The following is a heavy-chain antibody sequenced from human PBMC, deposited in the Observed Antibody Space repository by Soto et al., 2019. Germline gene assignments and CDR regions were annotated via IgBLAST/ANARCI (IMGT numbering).Heavy chain of an antibody. Sequence: QITLKESAPTLVQPTQPLPLSCTFSGFSLSPVGVGVGWIRQPPGKALEWIAVIYWVTAKRYNPSLSNRLSINMYLSRNQVVVAMMNMDRVDTGTYYCAHLTITYGGVIGLDAFDVWGQGTLVTVSS. CDR3: AHLTITYGGVIGLDAFDV. CDR2: IYWVTAK. D-gene: IGHD3-16*02. J-gene: IGHJ3*01. V-gene: IGHV2-5*02. CDR1: GFSLSPVGVG.